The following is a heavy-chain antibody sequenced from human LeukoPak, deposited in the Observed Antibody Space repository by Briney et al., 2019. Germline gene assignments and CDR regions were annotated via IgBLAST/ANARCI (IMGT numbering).Heavy chain of an antibody. D-gene: IGHD4-17*01. CDR3: ARSVHDYGDYGRFDY. V-gene: IGHV4-59*12. CDR1: GGSISSYY. Sequence: SETLSLTCTVSGGSISSYYWSWIRQPPGKGLEWIGYIYYSGSTNYNPSLKSRVTISVDTSKNQFSLKLSSVTAADTAVYYCARSVHDYGDYGRFDYWGQGTLVTVSS. J-gene: IGHJ4*02. CDR2: IYYSGST.